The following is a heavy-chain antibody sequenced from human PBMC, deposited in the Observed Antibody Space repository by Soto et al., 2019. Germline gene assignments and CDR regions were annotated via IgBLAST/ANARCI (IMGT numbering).Heavy chain of an antibody. J-gene: IGHJ6*02. CDR2: MNPNSGNT. CDR3: AREAEEGIAAAGTAYYGMDV. D-gene: IGHD6-13*01. Sequence: GASVKVSCKASGYTFTSYDINWVRQATGQGLEWMGRMNPNSGNTGYAQKFQGRVTITADKSTSTAYMKLSSLRSEDTAVYYCAREAEEGIAAAGTAYYGMDVWGQGTTVTVSS. V-gene: IGHV1-8*01. CDR1: GYTFTSYD.